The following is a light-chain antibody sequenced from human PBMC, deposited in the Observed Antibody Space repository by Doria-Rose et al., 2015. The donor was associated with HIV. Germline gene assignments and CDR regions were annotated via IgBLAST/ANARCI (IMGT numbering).Light chain of an antibody. J-gene: IGKJ3*01. CDR2: WAS. CDR1: QSLLYTSKNY. Sequence: TQSPESLGMSLGERATLNCKSNQSLLYTSKNYLAWYQQKPGQPPKLLIYWASTRQFVVPARFSGSGSGTDFTLTISSLEAEDVAVYYCQQYYDTPSFGPGTTVDIK. CDR3: QQYYDTPS. V-gene: IGKV4-1*01.